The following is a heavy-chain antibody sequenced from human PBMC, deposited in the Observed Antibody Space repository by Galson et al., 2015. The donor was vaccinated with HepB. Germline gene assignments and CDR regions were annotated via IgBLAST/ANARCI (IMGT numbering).Heavy chain of an antibody. V-gene: IGHV2-26*01. CDR1: GFSLSNARMG. CDR2: IFSNDEK. D-gene: IGHD3-9*01. J-gene: IGHJ6*02. Sequence: PALVKPTQTLTLTCTVSGFSLSNARMGVSWIRQPPGKALEWLAHIFSNDEKSYSTSLKSRLTISKDTSKSQVVLTMTNMDPVDTATYYCARMSGVRDFDWLLSFSSDSMVVWGQWTTVTVAS. CDR3: ARMSGVRDFDWLLSFSSDSMVV.